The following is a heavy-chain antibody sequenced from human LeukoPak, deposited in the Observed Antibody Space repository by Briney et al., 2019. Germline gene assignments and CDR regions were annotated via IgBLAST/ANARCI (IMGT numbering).Heavy chain of an antibody. CDR3: AKTYGSGTYYDYFDY. J-gene: IGHJ4*02. V-gene: IGHV3-9*01. D-gene: IGHD3-10*01. CDR2: ISWNSGSI. Sequence: GRSLRLSCAASGFTFDAYAMHWVRQPLGKGLEWVSGISWNSGSIGYADSVKGRFTISRDNAKNSLYMQMNSLRAEDTALYYCAKTYGSGTYYDYFDYWGQGTLVTVSS. CDR1: GFTFDAYA.